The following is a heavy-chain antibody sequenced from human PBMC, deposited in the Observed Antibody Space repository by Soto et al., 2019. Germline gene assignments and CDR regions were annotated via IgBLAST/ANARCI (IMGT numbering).Heavy chain of an antibody. D-gene: IGHD6-19*01. CDR2: ISSSSSYI. CDR1: GFTFSSYS. V-gene: IGHV3-21*01. Sequence: PGGSLRLSCAASGFTFSSYSMNWVRQAPGKGLEWVSSISSSSSYIYYADSVKGRFTISRDNAKNSLYLQMNSLRAEDTAVYYCARDREYSSGWSDAFDIWGQGTMVTVSS. CDR3: ARDREYSSGWSDAFDI. J-gene: IGHJ3*02.